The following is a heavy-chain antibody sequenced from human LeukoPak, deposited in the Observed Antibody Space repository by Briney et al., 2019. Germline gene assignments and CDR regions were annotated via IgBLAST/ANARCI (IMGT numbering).Heavy chain of an antibody. CDR1: GFTFSSYS. CDR2: ITFSSSII. CDR3: AREGFYFFDF. V-gene: IGHV3-48*04. Sequence: GGSLRLSCAASGFTFSSYSMNWVRQAPGKGLEWVSYITFSSSIIYYADSVRGRFTIFRDNAKDSVYLQMNSLRAEDSAIYYCAREGFYFFDFWGQGTLVTVSS. J-gene: IGHJ4*01.